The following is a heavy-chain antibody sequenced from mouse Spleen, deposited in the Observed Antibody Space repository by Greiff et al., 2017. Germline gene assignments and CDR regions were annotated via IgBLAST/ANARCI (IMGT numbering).Heavy chain of an antibody. Sequence: EVQGVESGGGLVQPGGSRKLSCAASGFTFSSFGMHWVRQAPEKGLEWVAYISSGSSTIYYADTVKGRFTISRDNPKNTLFLQMTSLRSEDTAMYYCARRKDGNYLYYFDYWGQGTTLTVSS. CDR1: GFTFSSFG. CDR2: ISSGSSTI. D-gene: IGHD2-1*01. CDR3: ARRKDGNYLYYFDY. J-gene: IGHJ2*01. V-gene: IGHV5-17*02.